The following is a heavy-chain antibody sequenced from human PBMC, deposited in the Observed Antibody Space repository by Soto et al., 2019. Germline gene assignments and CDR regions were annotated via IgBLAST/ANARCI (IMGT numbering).Heavy chain of an antibody. CDR3: AGSRGYYDFWSGYYKDYYGMDV. Sequence: ETLSLTCAVYGGCLSGYYWSWIRQPPGKGLEWIGEINHSGSTNYNPSLKRRVTISVDTSKNQFSLKLSYVTAAATAVYYCAGSRGYYDFWSGYYKDYYGMDVWGQGTTVTAS. D-gene: IGHD3-3*01. J-gene: IGHJ6*02. V-gene: IGHV4-34*01. CDR2: INHSGST. CDR1: GGCLSGYY.